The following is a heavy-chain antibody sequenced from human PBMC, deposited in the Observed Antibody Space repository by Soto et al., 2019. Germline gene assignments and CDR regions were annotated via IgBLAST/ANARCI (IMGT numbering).Heavy chain of an antibody. CDR2: IWYDGSNK. J-gene: IGHJ6*02. CDR3: EREKYSSSSFIHGMDV. V-gene: IGHV3-33*01. D-gene: IGHD6-6*01. Sequence: PGGSLRLSCAASGFTFSSYGMHWVRQAPGKGLEWVAVIWYDGSNKYYADSVKGRFTISRDNSKNTLYLQMNSLRAEDTAVYYCEREKYSSSSFIHGMDVWGQGTTVTVSS. CDR1: GFTFSSYG.